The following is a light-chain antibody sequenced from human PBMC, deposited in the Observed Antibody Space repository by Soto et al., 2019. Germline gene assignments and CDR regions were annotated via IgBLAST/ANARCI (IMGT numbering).Light chain of an antibody. CDR1: QSFSSN. V-gene: IGKV3-15*01. CDR3: QQRSNLPWT. CDR2: GAS. J-gene: IGKJ1*01. Sequence: EIVMTQSPATLSVSPGERATLSCRASQSFSSNLAWYQQKPGQAPRLLIYGASTRATGVPARFSGSGSGTEFTLTISSLQSEDFAVYYCQQRSNLPWTFGQGTKVDIK.